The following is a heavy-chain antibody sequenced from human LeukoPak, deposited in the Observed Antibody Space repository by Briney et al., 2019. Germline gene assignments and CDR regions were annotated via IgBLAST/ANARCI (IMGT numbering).Heavy chain of an antibody. Sequence: PGGSLRLSCVASGFTFSSFSMSWVRQAPGTGLEWVATIKQDGSDKDYVDSVKGRFSISRDNANNSLFLQMNSLRAEDTALYYCARDGGAGVVVVAAALYGMDVWGQGTTVTVSS. CDR2: IKQDGSDK. V-gene: IGHV3-7*01. CDR3: ARDGGAGVVVVAAALYGMDV. D-gene: IGHD2-15*01. CDR1: GFTFSSFS. J-gene: IGHJ6*02.